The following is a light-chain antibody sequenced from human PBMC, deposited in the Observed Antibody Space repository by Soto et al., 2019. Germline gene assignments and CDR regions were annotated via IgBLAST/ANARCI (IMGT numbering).Light chain of an antibody. J-gene: IGKJ1*01. CDR3: QQYRT. CDR2: GAS. CDR1: QSVSSN. Sequence: EIVMTQSPATLSVSPGERATLSCRASQSVSSNLAWYQQKPGQAPRLPIYGASTRATGIPARFSGSGSGTEFTLTISSLQSEDFAVYFCQQYRTFGQGTKVDIK. V-gene: IGKV3D-15*01.